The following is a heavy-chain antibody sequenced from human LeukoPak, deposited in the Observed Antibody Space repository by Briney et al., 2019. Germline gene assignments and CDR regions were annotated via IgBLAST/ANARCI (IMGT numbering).Heavy chain of an antibody. J-gene: IGHJ4*02. D-gene: IGHD4-23*01. V-gene: IGHV4-59*01. CDR3: AALLGGNSALVY. CDR1: GGSISSYY. Sequence: SETLSLTCTVSGGSISSYYWSWIRQPPGKGLEWIGYIYYSGSTNYNPSLKSRVTISVDTSKNQFSLKLSSVTAADTAVYYCAALLGGNSALVYWGQGTLVTVSS. CDR2: IYYSGST.